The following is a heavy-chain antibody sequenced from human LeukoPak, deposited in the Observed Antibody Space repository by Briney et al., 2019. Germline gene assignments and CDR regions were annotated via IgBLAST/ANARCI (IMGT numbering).Heavy chain of an antibody. D-gene: IGHD6-19*01. CDR2: IYYTGKN. Sequence: PSEPLSLTCAVSGGSINSHYWGWIRQPPGKGLQWIGDIYYTGKNNYNPSLKSRVTISLDTSKDHLSLNLTSVLAADTAIYYCVRRDTGWNYFDYWGQGILVTVSS. V-gene: IGHV4-59*08. J-gene: IGHJ4*02. CDR3: VRRDTGWNYFDY. CDR1: GGSINSHY.